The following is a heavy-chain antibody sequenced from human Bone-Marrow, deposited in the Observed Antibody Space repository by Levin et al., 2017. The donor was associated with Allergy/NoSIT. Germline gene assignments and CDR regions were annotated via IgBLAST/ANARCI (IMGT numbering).Heavy chain of an antibody. V-gene: IGHV3-48*01. D-gene: IGHD4-17*01. J-gene: IGHJ4*02. CDR2: ISDSSSTI. Sequence: ASVKVSCAVSGFTFSNYNMNWVRQAPGKGLEWVSYISDSSSTIYYADSVKGRFTISRDNAKNSLYLQMNSLRAEDTAVYYCARDSTPATVTRTDYWGQGTLVTVSS. CDR3: ARDSTPATVTRTDY. CDR1: GFTFSNYN.